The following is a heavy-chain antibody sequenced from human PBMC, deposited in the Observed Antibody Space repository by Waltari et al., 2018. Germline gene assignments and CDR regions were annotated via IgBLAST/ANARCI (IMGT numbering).Heavy chain of an antibody. V-gene: IGHV4-39*01. CDR1: GGSISSSSYY. CDR3: ARQQQLVHDY. J-gene: IGHJ4*02. CDR2: IYYSGST. Sequence: QLQLQESGPGLVKPSETLSLTCTVSGGSISSSSYYWGWIRQPPGKGLAWIGSIYYSGSTYYNPSLKSRVTISVDTSKNQFSLKLSSVTAADTAVYYCARQQQLVHDYWGQGTLVTVSS. D-gene: IGHD6-13*01.